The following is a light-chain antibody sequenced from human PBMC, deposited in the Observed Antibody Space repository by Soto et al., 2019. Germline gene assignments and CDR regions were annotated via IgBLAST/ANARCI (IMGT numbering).Light chain of an antibody. V-gene: IGKV3-20*01. CDR1: QSVSSSY. J-gene: IGKJ4*01. Sequence: ENVLKQSPGTLSLTPGERATLSCRASQSVSSSYLAWYQQKPGQAPRLLIYGASSRATGIPDRFSGSGSGTDFTLTISRLEPDDFAVYYCQQYGSSPTFGGGTKV. CDR3: QQYGSSPT. CDR2: GAS.